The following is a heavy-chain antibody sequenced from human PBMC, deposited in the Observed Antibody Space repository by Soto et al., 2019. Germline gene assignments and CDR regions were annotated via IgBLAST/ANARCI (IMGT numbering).Heavy chain of an antibody. CDR1: GGSIRSNNW. D-gene: IGHD1-26*01. CDR3: ARVYSGSYSDY. CDR2: IFHSGST. V-gene: IGHV4-4*02. J-gene: IGHJ4*02. Sequence: QVQLQESGPGLVKPSGTLSLTCAVSGGSIRSNNWWSWVRQPPGKGLEWIGEIFHSGSTHYNPSLKTRVTISVDKSKNQFSLKLSSATAADTAVYYCARVYSGSYSDYWGQGTLVTVSS.